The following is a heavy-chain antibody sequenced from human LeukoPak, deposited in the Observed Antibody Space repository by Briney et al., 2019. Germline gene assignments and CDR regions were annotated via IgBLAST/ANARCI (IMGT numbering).Heavy chain of an antibody. CDR2: IYHSGST. J-gene: IGHJ1*01. V-gene: IGHV4-38-2*02. D-gene: IGHD2-21*02. CDR1: GYSISSGFY. Sequence: SETLSLTCNVSGYSISSGFYWGWIRQPPGKGLQWIGNIYHSGSTYYNPSLKSRVTISVDTSKKQFSLKLSSVTAADTAVYYCAGRDVVVTAPYFRHWGQGTLVTVSS. CDR3: AGRDVVVTAPYFRH.